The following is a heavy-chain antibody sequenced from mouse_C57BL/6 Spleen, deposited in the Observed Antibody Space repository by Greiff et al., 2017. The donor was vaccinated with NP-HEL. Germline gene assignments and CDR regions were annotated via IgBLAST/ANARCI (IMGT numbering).Heavy chain of an antibody. D-gene: IGHD2-14*01. CDR1: GYTFTSYW. CDR3: ARRYYYAMDY. V-gene: IGHV1-61*01. J-gene: IGHJ4*01. CDR2: IYPSDSET. Sequence: VQLQQSGAELVKPGASVKLSCKASGYTFTSYWMDWVKQRPGQGLEWIGNIYPSDSETHYNQKFKDKATLTVDKSSSTAYMQLSSLTSEDSAVYYCARRYYYAMDYWGQGTSVTVSS.